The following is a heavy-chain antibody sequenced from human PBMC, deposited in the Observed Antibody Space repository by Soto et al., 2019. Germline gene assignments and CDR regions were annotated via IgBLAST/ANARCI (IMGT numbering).Heavy chain of an antibody. D-gene: IGHD2-8*01. CDR3: AKARCTTSNCYVPDY. CDR1: GFSFSTYT. Sequence: PGGSLKLSCAASGFSFSTYTMSWVRRAPGKGLEWVSAISGSGGSPSYADSVQGRFTISRDNPKKTLYLQMNSLRAEDTAVYYCAKARCTTSNCYVPDYWGQGTLDTFSS. CDR2: ISGSGGSP. V-gene: IGHV3-23*01. J-gene: IGHJ4*02.